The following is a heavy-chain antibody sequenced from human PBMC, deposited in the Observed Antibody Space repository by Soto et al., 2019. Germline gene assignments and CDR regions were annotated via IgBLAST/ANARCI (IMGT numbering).Heavy chain of an antibody. V-gene: IGHV1-58*02. CDR3: AATSRYCSSTSCYPDRFDY. CDR2: IVVGSGNT. Sequence: SVKVSCKTSGFTFTISAMQWVRQARGQRLEWIGWIVVGSGNTNYAQKFQERVTITRDMSTSTAYMELSSLRSEDTAVYYCAATSRYCSSTSCYPDRFDYWGQGTLVTVSS. D-gene: IGHD2-2*01. CDR1: GFTFTISA. J-gene: IGHJ4*02.